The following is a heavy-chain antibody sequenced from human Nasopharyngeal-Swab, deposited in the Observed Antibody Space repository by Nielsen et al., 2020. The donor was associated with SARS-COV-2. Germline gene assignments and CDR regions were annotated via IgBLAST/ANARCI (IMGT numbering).Heavy chain of an antibody. Sequence: GGSLRLSCAASNFVFSDHAMTWVRQAPGKGLEWVSSIAGSNGPTYYADYVQGRFTISRDNPKNTLYLHMNSLRAEDTAVYYCATSPGGWGQGTLVTVSS. CDR2: IAGSNGPT. J-gene: IGHJ4*02. CDR3: ATSPGG. V-gene: IGHV3-23*01. D-gene: IGHD1-1*01. CDR1: NFVFSDHA.